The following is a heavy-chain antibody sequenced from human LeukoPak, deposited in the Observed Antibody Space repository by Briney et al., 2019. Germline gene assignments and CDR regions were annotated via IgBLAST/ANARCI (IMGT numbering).Heavy chain of an antibody. CDR3: ARRAGAYSHPYDY. V-gene: IGHV3-53*01. D-gene: IGHD4/OR15-4a*01. CDR2: IYSDNT. CDR1: GFNVSSKY. Sequence: PGGSLRLSCTASGFNVSSKYMNWVRQAPGKGLEWVSFIYSDNTHYSDSVKGRFTISRDNSKNTLYLQMNSLRAEDTAVYYCARRAGAYSHPYDYWGQGTLVTVSS. J-gene: IGHJ4*02.